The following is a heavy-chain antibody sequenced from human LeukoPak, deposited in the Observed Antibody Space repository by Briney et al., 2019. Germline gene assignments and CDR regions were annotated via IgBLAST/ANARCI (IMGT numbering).Heavy chain of an antibody. Sequence: GRSLRLSCAASGFTFSSYAMHWVRQAPGKGLEWVAVISYDGSNKYYADSVKGRFTISRDNPKNTLYLQMNSLRAEDTAVYYCARWDTAIIDYWGQGTLVTVSS. CDR2: ISYDGSNK. V-gene: IGHV3-30-3*01. CDR3: ARWDTAIIDY. D-gene: IGHD5-18*01. CDR1: GFTFSSYA. J-gene: IGHJ4*02.